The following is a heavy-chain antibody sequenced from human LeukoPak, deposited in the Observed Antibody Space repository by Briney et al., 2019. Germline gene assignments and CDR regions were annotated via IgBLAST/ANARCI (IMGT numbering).Heavy chain of an antibody. CDR1: GDSVSSNSAA. D-gene: IGHD1-1*01. J-gene: IGHJ6*02. V-gene: IGHV6-1*01. CDR3: ARSNLRKGPFGMDV. CDR2: TYYRSKWYN. Sequence: SQTLSLTCAISGDSVSSNSAAWNWIRQFPSRGLEWLGRTYYRSKWYNDYAVSVKSRITINPDTSKNQFSLQLNSVTPEDTAVYYCARSNLRKGPFGMDVWGQGTTVTVSS.